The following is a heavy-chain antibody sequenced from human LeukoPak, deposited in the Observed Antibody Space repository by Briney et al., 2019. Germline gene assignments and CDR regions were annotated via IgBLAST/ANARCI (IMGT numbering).Heavy chain of an antibody. J-gene: IGHJ4*02. CDR2: INNDGDST. CDR1: GFSFKSYA. CDR3: ARSPQLVRKTYFDY. Sequence: GGSLRLSCAASGFSFKSYAMSWVRQAPGKGLEWVSAINNDGDSTYSADSVKGRFTISRDNSKNTLYLQMNSLRAEDTAVYYCARSPQLVRKTYFDYWGQGTLVTVSS. V-gene: IGHV3-23*01. D-gene: IGHD6-13*01.